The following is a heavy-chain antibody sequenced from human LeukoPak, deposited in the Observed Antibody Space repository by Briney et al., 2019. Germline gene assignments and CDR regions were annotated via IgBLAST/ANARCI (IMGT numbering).Heavy chain of an antibody. CDR3: ARTAARRFDY. Sequence: ASVKVSCKASGYTFPSYFMHWVRQAPGQGLEWMGIINPTGGSTTYAQKFQGRVTMTRDTSTSTVYMELSSLRSDDTAVYYCARTAARRFDYWGQGTLVTVAS. J-gene: IGHJ4*02. CDR2: INPTGGST. CDR1: GYTFPSYF. V-gene: IGHV1-46*01. D-gene: IGHD6-6*01.